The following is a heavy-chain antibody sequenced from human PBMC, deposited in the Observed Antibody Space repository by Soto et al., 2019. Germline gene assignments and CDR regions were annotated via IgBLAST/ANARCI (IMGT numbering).Heavy chain of an antibody. D-gene: IGHD3-16*01. CDR3: ARSPYDSARYYYYYYMDV. V-gene: IGHV1-2*04. CDR1: GYTFTGYY. J-gene: IGHJ6*03. Sequence: ASVKVSCKASGYTFTGYYMHWVRQAPGQGLEWMGWINPNSGGTNYAQKFQGWVTMTRDTSISTAYMELSRLRSDDTAVYYCARSPYDSARYYYYYYMDVWGKGTTVTVSS. CDR2: INPNSGGT.